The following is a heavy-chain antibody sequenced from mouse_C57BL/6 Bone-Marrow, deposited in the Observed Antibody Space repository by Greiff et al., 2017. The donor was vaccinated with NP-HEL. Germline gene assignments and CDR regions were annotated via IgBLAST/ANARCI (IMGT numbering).Heavy chain of an antibody. Sequence: EVQLQQSGGGLVQPGESLKLSCESNEYEFPSHDMSWVRKTPEKRLELVAAINSDGGSTYYPDTMERRFIISRDNTKKTLYLQMSSLRSEDTALYYCARQIYYYGSSYVDWGQGTTLTVSS. CDR3: ARQIYYYGSSYVD. D-gene: IGHD1-1*01. J-gene: IGHJ2*01. CDR2: INSDGGST. CDR1: EYEFPSHD. V-gene: IGHV5-2*01.